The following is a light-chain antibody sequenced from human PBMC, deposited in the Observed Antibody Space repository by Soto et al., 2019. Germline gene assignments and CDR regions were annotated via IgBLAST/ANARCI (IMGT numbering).Light chain of an antibody. CDR3: QQTYNSPET. Sequence: DIQMTQSPSSLSASVGDRATITCRASQSIDTYLNWFQHKPGNPPKLLIYAASILQSGVPSRFSGRGSGTDFTLTISSLQPEDFTTYYCQQTYNSPETFGQGTKVEI. J-gene: IGKJ1*01. V-gene: IGKV1-39*01. CDR2: AAS. CDR1: QSIDTY.